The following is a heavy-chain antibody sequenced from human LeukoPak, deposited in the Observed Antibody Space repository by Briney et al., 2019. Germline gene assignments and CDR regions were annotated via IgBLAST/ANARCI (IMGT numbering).Heavy chain of an antibody. J-gene: IGHJ4*02. CDR3: VSLGYSSSSVRY. V-gene: IGHV3-30*04. D-gene: IGHD6-6*01. CDR2: ISYDGGNK. Sequence: PGGSLRLSCAASGFTFSRSAMHWVRQAPGKGLEWAAIISYDGGNKYYTDSVKGRFTISRDNSKNTLYLQMNSLRAEDTAVYFCVSLGYSSSSVRYWGQGTLVTVSS. CDR1: GFTFSRSA.